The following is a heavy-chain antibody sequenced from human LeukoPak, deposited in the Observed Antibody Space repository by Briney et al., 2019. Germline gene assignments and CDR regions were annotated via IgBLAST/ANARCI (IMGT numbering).Heavy chain of an antibody. CDR3: ARAPCDSSGDDAFDI. D-gene: IGHD3-22*01. Sequence: GGSLRLSCAASGFTFSSYEMNWVRQAPGKGLEWVSYISSSGSTLYYADSVKGRFTISRDNAKNSLYLQMNSLRAEDTAVYYCARAPCDSSGDDAFDIWGQGTVVTVSS. V-gene: IGHV3-48*03. CDR1: GFTFSSYE. CDR2: ISSSGSTL. J-gene: IGHJ3*02.